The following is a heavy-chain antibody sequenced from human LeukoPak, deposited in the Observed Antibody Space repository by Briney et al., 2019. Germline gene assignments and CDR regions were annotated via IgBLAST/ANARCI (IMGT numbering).Heavy chain of an antibody. J-gene: IGHJ4*02. CDR2: INHSGST. Sequence: SETLSLTCAVYGGSFSGYYWSWIRQPPGKGLEWIGEINHSGSTNYNSSLKSRVTISVDTSKNQFSLKLSSVTAADTAVYYCARGGRGTAMVSWGQGTLVTVSS. CDR3: ARGGRGTAMVS. D-gene: IGHD5-18*01. V-gene: IGHV4-34*01. CDR1: GGSFSGYY.